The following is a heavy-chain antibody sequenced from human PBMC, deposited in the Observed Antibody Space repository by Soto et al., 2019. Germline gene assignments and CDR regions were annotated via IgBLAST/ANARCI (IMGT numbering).Heavy chain of an antibody. CDR2: INHSGST. D-gene: IGHD5-18*01. CDR3: ARGSYSYGFGGSTGYYGMDV. Sequence: PSETLSLTCAVYGGSFSGYYWSWIRQPPWKGPEWIGEINHSGSTNYNPSLKSRVTISVDTSKNQFSLKLSSVTAADTAVYYCARGSYSYGFGGSTGYYGMDVWGQGTTVTVSS. J-gene: IGHJ6*02. CDR1: GGSFSGYY. V-gene: IGHV4-34*01.